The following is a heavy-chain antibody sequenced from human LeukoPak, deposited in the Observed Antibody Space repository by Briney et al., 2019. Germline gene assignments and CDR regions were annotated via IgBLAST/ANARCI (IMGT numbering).Heavy chain of an antibody. J-gene: IGHJ4*02. D-gene: IGHD6-19*01. CDR1: GGSFSGYY. V-gene: IGHV4-34*01. CDR2: INHSGST. CDR3: ARMAVAGYFDY. Sequence: PSETLSLTRAVYGGSFSGYYWSWIRQPPGKGLEWIGEINHSGSTNYNPSLKSRVTISVDTSKNQFSLKLSSVTAADTAVYYCARMAVAGYFDYWGQGTLVTVSS.